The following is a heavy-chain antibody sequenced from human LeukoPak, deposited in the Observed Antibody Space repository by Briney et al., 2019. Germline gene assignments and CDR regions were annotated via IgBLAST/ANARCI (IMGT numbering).Heavy chain of an antibody. D-gene: IGHD1-26*01. Sequence: GGSLRLSCAASGFTVSSNYMSWVRQAPGKGLEWVSVIYSGGSTYYADSVKGRFTISRDNSKNTLYLQMNSLRAEDTAVYYCARVKSEPQGFDYWGQGTLVTVSS. J-gene: IGHJ4*02. CDR3: ARVKSEPQGFDY. CDR1: GFTVSSNY. V-gene: IGHV3-53*01. CDR2: IYSGGST.